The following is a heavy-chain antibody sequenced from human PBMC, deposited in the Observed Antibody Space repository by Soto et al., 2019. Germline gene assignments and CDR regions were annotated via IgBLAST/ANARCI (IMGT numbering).Heavy chain of an antibody. J-gene: IGHJ4*02. V-gene: IGHV4-34*01. CDR1: GGSFSGYY. CDR3: ARGPRRRDGYNPWYFDY. D-gene: IGHD5-12*01. Sequence: SETLSLTCAVYGGSFSGYYWSWIRQPPGKGLEWIGEINHSGSTNYNPSLKSRVTISVDTSKNQFSLKLSSVTAADTAVYYCARGPRRRDGYNPWYFDYWGQGTLVTVSS. CDR2: INHSGST.